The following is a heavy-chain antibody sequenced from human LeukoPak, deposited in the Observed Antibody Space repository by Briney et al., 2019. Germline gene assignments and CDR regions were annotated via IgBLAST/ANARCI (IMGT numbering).Heavy chain of an antibody. Sequence: GSPRPSCAASGITLSSFCMHWVRQAPGQGLEWVAVISYDGSNKYYADSVKGRFTISRDNSKNTLYLQMNSLRAEDTAVYYCARASGWYGIGDWGQGTLVTVSS. V-gene: IGHV3-30*03. CDR1: GITLSSFC. CDR2: ISYDGSNK. D-gene: IGHD6-19*01. CDR3: ARASGWYGIGD. J-gene: IGHJ4*02.